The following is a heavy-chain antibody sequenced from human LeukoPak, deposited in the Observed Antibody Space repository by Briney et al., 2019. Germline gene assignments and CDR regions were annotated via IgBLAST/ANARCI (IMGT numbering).Heavy chain of an antibody. D-gene: IGHD5-12*01. CDR3: AKTVYDAGLRQKGIYYFDY. CDR1: GFTFSSYA. Sequence: GGSLRLSCAASGFTFSSYAMSWVCQAPGKGLEWVSAISGSGGSTYYADSVKGRFTISRDNSKNTLYLQMNSLRAEDTAVYYCAKTVYDAGLRQKGIYYFDYWGQGTLVTVSS. J-gene: IGHJ4*02. CDR2: ISGSGGST. V-gene: IGHV3-23*01.